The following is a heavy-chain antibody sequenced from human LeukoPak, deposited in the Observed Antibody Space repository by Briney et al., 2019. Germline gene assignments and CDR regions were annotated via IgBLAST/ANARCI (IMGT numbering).Heavy chain of an antibody. Sequence: GGSLRLSCAASGFTFSSYSMNWVRRAPGQGREWVSYISSSTSTIYYADSVKGRFTIYRDNAKNSLCLQMNSLRDEDTAVYYCARVNPEYSYGMDVWGQGTTVTVSS. V-gene: IGHV3-48*02. D-gene: IGHD4-11*01. CDR1: GFTFSSYS. J-gene: IGHJ6*02. CDR2: ISSSTSTI. CDR3: ARVNPEYSYGMDV.